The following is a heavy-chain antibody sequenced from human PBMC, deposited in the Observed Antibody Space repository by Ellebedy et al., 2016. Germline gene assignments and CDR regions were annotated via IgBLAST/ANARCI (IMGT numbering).Heavy chain of an antibody. CDR3: ARGRPQWLAGFDY. V-gene: IGHV4-30-2*01. Sequence: SETLSLXXAVSGGSIGSGGYSWSWIRQPPGKGLEWIGYIYHSGSTYYNPSLKSRVTISVDRSKNQFSLKLRSVTAADTAVYYCARGRPQWLAGFDYWGQGTLVTVSS. CDR1: GGSIGSGGYS. D-gene: IGHD6-19*01. J-gene: IGHJ4*02. CDR2: IYHSGST.